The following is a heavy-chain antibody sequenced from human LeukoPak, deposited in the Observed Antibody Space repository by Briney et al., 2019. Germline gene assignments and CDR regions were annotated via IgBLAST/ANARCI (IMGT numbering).Heavy chain of an antibody. J-gene: IGHJ4*02. V-gene: IGHV3-73*01. Sequence: GGSLRLSCAASGFTFSNYAMSWVRQAPGKGLEWVGRMRSKTQNYATAYAASVKGRFTISRDDSKNTAFLQMNSLKTEDTAVYYCTNYDDSSDLWGYWGQGTLVTVSS. CDR1: GFTFSNYA. CDR2: MRSKTQNYAT. D-gene: IGHD3-22*01. CDR3: TNYDDSSDLWGY.